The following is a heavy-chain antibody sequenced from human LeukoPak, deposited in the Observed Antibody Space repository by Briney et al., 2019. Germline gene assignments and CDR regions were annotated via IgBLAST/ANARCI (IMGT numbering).Heavy chain of an antibody. D-gene: IGHD3-3*01. V-gene: IGHV1-69*04. J-gene: IGHJ4*02. Sequence: ASVKVSCKASGGTFSNYGISWVRQAPGQGLEWMGRIIPILGIANYAQKFQDRVTITADKSTSTAYMELSSLRSEDTAVYYCARGFGSGNTYNDFDYWGQGTLVTVSS. CDR3: ARGFGSGNTYNDFDY. CDR1: GGTFSNYG. CDR2: IIPILGIA.